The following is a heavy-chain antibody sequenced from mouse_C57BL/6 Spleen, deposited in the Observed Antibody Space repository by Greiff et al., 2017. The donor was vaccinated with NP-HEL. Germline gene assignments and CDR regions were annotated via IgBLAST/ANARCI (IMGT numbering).Heavy chain of an antibody. J-gene: IGHJ4*01. CDR3: TRDGGTEGYAMDY. Sequence: EVQVVESGEGLVKPGGSLKLSCAASGFTFSSYAMSWVRQTPEKRLEWVAYISSGGDYIYYADTVKGRFTISRDNARNTLYLQMSSLKSEDTAMYYCTRDGGTEGYAMDYWGQGTSVTVSS. CDR1: GFTFSSYA. CDR2: ISSGGDYI. V-gene: IGHV5-9-1*02. D-gene: IGHD4-1*01.